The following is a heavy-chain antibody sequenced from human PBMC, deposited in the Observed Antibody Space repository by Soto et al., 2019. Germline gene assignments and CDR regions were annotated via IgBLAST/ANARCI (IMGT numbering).Heavy chain of an antibody. CDR1: GLTFSNYW. CDR3: VKEIASAQ. CDR2: IKKDGSQK. D-gene: IGHD3-22*01. V-gene: IGHV3-7*01. Sequence: EVQLVESGGGLVQPGGSLRLSCETSGLTFSNYWMTWVRQAPGKGLEWVANIKKDGSQKNFVDSVKGRFTISRDNAKNSLYLQMDSLRVEDTAIYYCVKEIASAQWGQGTLVTVSS. J-gene: IGHJ4*02.